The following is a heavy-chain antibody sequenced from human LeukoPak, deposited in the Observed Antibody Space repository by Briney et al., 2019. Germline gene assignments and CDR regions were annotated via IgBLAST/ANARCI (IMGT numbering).Heavy chain of an antibody. J-gene: IGHJ1*01. Sequence: AGSLRLSCAASGFIFSNYGMHWVRQAPGKGLEWVAVISHDGRTEFYADSVKGRFTISRDNSKNTLDLQMFSLRVEDTAVYYCAKEPTSYSSGWYFHHWGQGTLVTVSP. CDR2: ISHDGRTE. V-gene: IGHV3-30*18. CDR1: GFIFSNYG. CDR3: AKEPTSYSSGWYFHH. D-gene: IGHD6-25*01.